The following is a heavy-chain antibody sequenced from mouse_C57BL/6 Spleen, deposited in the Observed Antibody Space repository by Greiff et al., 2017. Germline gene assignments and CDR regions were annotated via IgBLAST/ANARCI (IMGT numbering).Heavy chain of an antibody. D-gene: IGHD2-1*01. V-gene: IGHV1-4*01. CDR1: GYTFTSYT. CDR2: INPSSGYT. CDR3: ARTVYGNPYARDY. Sequence: QVQLQQSGAELARPGASVKMSCKASGYTFTSYTMHWVKQRPGQGLEWIGYINPSSGYTKYNQKFKDKATLTADKSSSTAYMQLSSLTSEDSAVYYCARTVYGNPYARDYWGQGTSVTVSS. J-gene: IGHJ4*01.